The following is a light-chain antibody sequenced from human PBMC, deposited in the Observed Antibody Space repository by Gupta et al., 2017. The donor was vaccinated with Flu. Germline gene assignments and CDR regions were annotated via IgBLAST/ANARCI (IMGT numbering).Light chain of an antibody. Sequence: QSALTQPPSVSAAPGQRVTISCAGTDSNIGAGYKVNWYQQFPGSAPKVVIFDNTNRPSGVPARFSGSKSHTSASLAITGLQAEDGADYYCQSYDRRLSGWVFGGGTKLTVL. CDR2: DNT. J-gene: IGLJ3*02. CDR1: DSNIGAGYK. V-gene: IGLV1-40*01. CDR3: QSYDRRLSGWV.